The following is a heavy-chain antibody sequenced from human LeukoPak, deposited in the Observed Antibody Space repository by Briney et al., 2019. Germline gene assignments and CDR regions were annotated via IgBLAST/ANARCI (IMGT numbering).Heavy chain of an antibody. Sequence: GGSLRLSCAASGFTFDDYGMSWVRQAPGKGLEWVSGINWNGGSTGYADSVKGRFTISRDNAKNSLYLQMNSLRAEDTALNYCARGGLTIFGVVNYMDVWGKGTTVTVSS. CDR2: INWNGGST. V-gene: IGHV3-20*04. J-gene: IGHJ6*03. CDR3: ARGGLTIFGVVNYMDV. CDR1: GFTFDDYG. D-gene: IGHD3-3*01.